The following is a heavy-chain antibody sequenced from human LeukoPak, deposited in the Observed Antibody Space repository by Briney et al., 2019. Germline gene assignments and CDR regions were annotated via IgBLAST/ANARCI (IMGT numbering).Heavy chain of an antibody. D-gene: IGHD6-13*01. Sequence: SQTLSLTCTVSGGSISSDDYYWSWIRQPRGKGLEWIGYIYYSGSTYYNPSLKSRVTISVDTSKNQFSLKLSSVTAADTAVYYCARVFVAAAGRDYWGQGTLVTVSS. CDR3: ARVFVAAAGRDY. V-gene: IGHV4-30-4*08. CDR1: GGSISSDDYY. CDR2: IYYSGST. J-gene: IGHJ4*02.